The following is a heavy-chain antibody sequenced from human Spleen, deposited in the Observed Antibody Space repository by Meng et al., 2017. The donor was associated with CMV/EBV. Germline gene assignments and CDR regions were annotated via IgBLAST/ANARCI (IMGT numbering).Heavy chain of an antibody. CDR3: ARGGGAYCGGDCNRALDY. J-gene: IGHJ4*02. CDR1: GLTVSSNY. Sequence: GESLKISCAASGLTVSSNYMSWVRQAPGKGLEWVSVIYSGGNTYYADSVKGRFTISRDNSKNALYLQMNSLIPEDTAVYYFARGGGAYCGGDCNRALDYWGQGTLVTVSS. V-gene: IGHV3-66*02. D-gene: IGHD2-21*01. CDR2: IYSGGNT.